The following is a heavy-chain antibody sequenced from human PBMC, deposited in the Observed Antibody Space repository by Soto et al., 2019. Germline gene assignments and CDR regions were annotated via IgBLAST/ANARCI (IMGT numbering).Heavy chain of an antibody. CDR3: AREDYGDLNWYFDL. V-gene: IGHV3-21*01. J-gene: IGHJ2*01. Sequence: GGSLRLSCAASGFTFRSYIMNWVRQSPGKGLEWVSSISSSSIYIYYADSVKGRFTISRDNAKNSLYLQMNSLRAEDTAVYYCAREDYGDLNWYFDLWGRGTLVTVSS. D-gene: IGHD4-17*01. CDR1: GFTFRSYI. CDR2: ISSSSIYI.